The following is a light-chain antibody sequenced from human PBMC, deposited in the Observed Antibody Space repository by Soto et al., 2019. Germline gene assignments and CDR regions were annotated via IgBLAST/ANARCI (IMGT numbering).Light chain of an antibody. V-gene: IGKV1-39*01. Sequence: DIQMTQSPSSLSASVGDRVTITCRTSQPITTYLDWYQHKPGNAPKLLIYDVSTLQSGVPSRFXXXXXXXXXTXTITNLQPEDFATYYCQQTHSTFGQGTKLESK. CDR3: QQTHST. J-gene: IGKJ2*01. CDR2: DVS. CDR1: QPITTY.